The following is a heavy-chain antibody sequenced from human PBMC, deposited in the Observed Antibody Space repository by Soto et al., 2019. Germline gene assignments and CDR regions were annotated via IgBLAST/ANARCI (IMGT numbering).Heavy chain of an antibody. J-gene: IGHJ4*02. CDR1: GFTFNIYS. D-gene: IGHD6-19*01. Sequence: EVQLVESGGDLVQRGGSLRLSCAASGFTFNIYSMNWVRQAPGKGLEWFSYITSDTKTIKYADSVKGRFTISRDNATNSVYLQMNSLRDEDTAVYYCARSVAGHFDYWGQGTVVTVSS. CDR3: ARSVAGHFDY. CDR2: ITSDTKTI. V-gene: IGHV3-48*02.